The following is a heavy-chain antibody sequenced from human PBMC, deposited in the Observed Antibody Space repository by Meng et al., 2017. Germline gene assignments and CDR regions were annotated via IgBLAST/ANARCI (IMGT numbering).Heavy chain of an antibody. CDR3: ARGEQVQQQLVLWFDP. V-gene: IGHV1-69*06. Sequence: SVKVSCKASGGTFSSYAISWVRQAPGQGLEWMGGIIPIFGTANYAQKFQGRVTITADKSTSTAYMELSSLRSEDTVVYYCARGEQVQQQLVLWFDPWGQGTLVTVSS. CDR1: GGTFSSYA. D-gene: IGHD6-13*01. CDR2: IIPIFGTA. J-gene: IGHJ5*02.